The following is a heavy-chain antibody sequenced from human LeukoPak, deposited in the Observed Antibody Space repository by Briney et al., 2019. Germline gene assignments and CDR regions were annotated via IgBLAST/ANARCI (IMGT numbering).Heavy chain of an antibody. J-gene: IGHJ5*02. V-gene: IGHV1-2*02. D-gene: IGHD2-8*01. CDR2: INPNSGGT. Sequence: GASVEVSCKASGYTFTGYYMHWVRQAPGQGLEWMGWINPNSGGTNFAQKFQGRVTLTRDTSINTAYMELSSLRSDDTAVYYCARESSNGWFDPWGQGTLVTVSS. CDR1: GYTFTGYY. CDR3: ARESSNGWFDP.